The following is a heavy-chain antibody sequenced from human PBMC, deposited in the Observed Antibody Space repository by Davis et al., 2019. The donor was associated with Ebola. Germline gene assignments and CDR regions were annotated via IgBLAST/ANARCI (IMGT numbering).Heavy chain of an antibody. Sequence: PGGSLRLSCKGSGYSFTTYWIGWVRQMPGKGLEWMGIIYPGDSDTRYSPSFQGQVTISADKSISTAYLQWSSLKASDTAIYYCARSSSRFNWFDPWGQGTLVTVSS. D-gene: IGHD2-2*01. CDR1: GYSFTTYW. V-gene: IGHV5-51*01. J-gene: IGHJ5*02. CDR2: IYPGDSDT. CDR3: ARSSSRFNWFDP.